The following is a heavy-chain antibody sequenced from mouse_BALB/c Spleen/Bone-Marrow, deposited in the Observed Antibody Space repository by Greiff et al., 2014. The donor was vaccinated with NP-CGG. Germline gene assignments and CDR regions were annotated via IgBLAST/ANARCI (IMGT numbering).Heavy chain of an antibody. V-gene: IGHV1-7*01. CDR2: INPSTGYT. CDR3: ARRETTALDY. CDR1: GYTFTSYW. Sequence: QVQLKESGAELAKPGASVKMSCKASGYTFTSYWMHWVKQRPGQGLEWIGYINPSTGYTEYNQKSKDKATLTADKSSSTAYMQLSSLTSEDSAVYYCARRETTALDYWGQGTTLTVSS. J-gene: IGHJ2*01. D-gene: IGHD1-2*01.